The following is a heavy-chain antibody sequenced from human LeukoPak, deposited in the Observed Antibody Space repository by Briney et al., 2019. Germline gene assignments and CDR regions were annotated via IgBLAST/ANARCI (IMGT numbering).Heavy chain of an antibody. Sequence: ASVKVSCKASGYTFTGYYMHWVRQAPGQGLEWMGWINPSGGSTSYAQKFQGRVTMTRDTSTSTVYMELSSLRSEDTAVYYCARVFLVARDCSGYYHDAFDIWGQGTMVTVSS. V-gene: IGHV1-46*01. CDR2: INPSGGST. J-gene: IGHJ3*02. CDR1: GYTFTGYY. CDR3: ARVFLVARDCSGYYHDAFDI. D-gene: IGHD3-22*01.